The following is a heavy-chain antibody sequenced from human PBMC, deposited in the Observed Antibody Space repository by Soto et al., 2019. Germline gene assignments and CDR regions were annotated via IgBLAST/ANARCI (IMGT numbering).Heavy chain of an antibody. Sequence: GGSLRLSCAASGFSVSSNYMSWVRQAPGKGLEWVSVIYSGGTTYYADSVKGRFTISRDNSKNTLYLQMDSLRAEDTAVYYCAREGRGAGGTNYYYSMDVWGQGTTVTVSS. J-gene: IGHJ6*02. D-gene: IGHD3-10*01. CDR1: GFSVSSNY. CDR2: IYSGGTT. V-gene: IGHV3-53*01. CDR3: AREGRGAGGTNYYYSMDV.